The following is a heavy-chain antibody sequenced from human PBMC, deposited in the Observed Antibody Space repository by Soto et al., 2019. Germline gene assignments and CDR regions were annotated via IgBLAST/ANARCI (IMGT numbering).Heavy chain of an antibody. D-gene: IGHD2-2*01. J-gene: IGHJ4*02. Sequence: QVQLVQSGSEVKKPGASVKVSCKASGYTFTSYGISWVRQAPGQGLEWMGWISAYNDNTKYAQELQGRVTMTTDTSTSTAYIELRGLRSDDTAVYYCAREYCSSTRCYDPDYWGQGTLVPVSS. CDR3: AREYCSSTRCYDPDY. V-gene: IGHV1-18*01. CDR1: GYTFTSYG. CDR2: ISAYNDNT.